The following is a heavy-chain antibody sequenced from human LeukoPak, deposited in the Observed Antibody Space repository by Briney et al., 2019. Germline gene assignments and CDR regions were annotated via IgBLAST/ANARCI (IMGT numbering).Heavy chain of an antibody. D-gene: IGHD1-26*01. CDR3: ARDMARNSGSYCSGY. J-gene: IGHJ4*02. Sequence: ASVKVSCKASGGTFSSYAISWVRQAPGQGLEWMGWISAYNGNTNYAQKLQGRVTMTTDTSTSTAYMELRSLRSDDTAVYYCARDMARNSGSYCSGYWGQGTLVTVSS. CDR1: GGTFSSYA. V-gene: IGHV1-18*01. CDR2: ISAYNGNT.